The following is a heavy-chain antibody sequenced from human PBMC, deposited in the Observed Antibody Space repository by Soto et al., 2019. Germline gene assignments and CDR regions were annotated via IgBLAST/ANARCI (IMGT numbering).Heavy chain of an antibody. CDR3: AKDRRFPDDVFDV. CDR2: IYHSGST. CDR1: GVSINSRYW. J-gene: IGHJ3*01. V-gene: IGHV4-4*02. Sequence: PSETLSLTCAVSGVSINSRYWWSWVRQPPGKGLEWIGEIYHSGSTNYNPSLKSRVTISVDKSKNQFSLKLSSVTAADTAVYYCAKDRRFPDDVFDVWGQGTMVTVSS.